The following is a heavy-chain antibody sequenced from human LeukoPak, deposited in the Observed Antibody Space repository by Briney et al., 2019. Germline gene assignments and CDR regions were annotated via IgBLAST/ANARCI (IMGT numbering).Heavy chain of an antibody. V-gene: IGHV1-8*01. CDR1: GYTFPNYD. CDR3: AKVGLGNTAIHI. J-gene: IGHJ3*02. Sequence: ASVKVSCKASGYTFPNYDINWVRQATGQGLEWVGWMNFNSGNTGYAQKFQGRVTMTRNTAISTVYMELSSLKSEDTAIYYCAKVGLGNTAIHIWGQGTMVTVS. D-gene: IGHD5-18*01. CDR2: MNFNSGNT.